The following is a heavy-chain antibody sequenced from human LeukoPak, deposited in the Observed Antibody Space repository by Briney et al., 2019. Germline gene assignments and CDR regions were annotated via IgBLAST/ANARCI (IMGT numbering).Heavy chain of an antibody. CDR2: INPNSGGT. J-gene: IGHJ4*02. V-gene: IGHV1-2*06. D-gene: IGHD3-3*01. CDR3: ARIYDFRSGIDY. Sequence: GASVKVSCKASGYTFTGYYMHWVRQAPGQGLEWMGRINPNSGGTNYAQKFQGRVTMTRDTSISTAYMELSRLRSDDTAVYYCARIYDFRSGIDYWGQGTLVTVSS. CDR1: GYTFTGYY.